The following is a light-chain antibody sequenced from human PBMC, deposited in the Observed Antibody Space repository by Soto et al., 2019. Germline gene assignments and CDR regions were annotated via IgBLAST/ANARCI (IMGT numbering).Light chain of an antibody. CDR3: QKDNRAPRP. CDR2: AAS. J-gene: IGKJ1*01. CDR1: QGISNY. Sequence: DIQMTQSPASLSASVGDRVTITCRASQGISNYLAWYQQKPGKVPKLLIYAASTLQSGVPSRFSGSGSGTDFPLTISSLQPEEVATYYCQKDNRAPRPVGEGTKVEIK. V-gene: IGKV1-27*01.